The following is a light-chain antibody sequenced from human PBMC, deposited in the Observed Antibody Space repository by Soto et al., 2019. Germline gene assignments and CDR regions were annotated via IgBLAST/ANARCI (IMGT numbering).Light chain of an antibody. V-gene: IGKV4-1*01. CDR2: WAS. Sequence: IVMTQSPDSLSLSLGERATINCKSSQTVLYSSNNKNHLAWYQQRPGQPPKLLFSWASTRESGVPDRFSASGSGTDFTRSIGSLQAEDVEVYYCQQYYSTPRTFGRGTNVDIX. CDR1: QTVLYSSNNKNH. CDR3: QQYYSTPRT. J-gene: IGKJ1*01.